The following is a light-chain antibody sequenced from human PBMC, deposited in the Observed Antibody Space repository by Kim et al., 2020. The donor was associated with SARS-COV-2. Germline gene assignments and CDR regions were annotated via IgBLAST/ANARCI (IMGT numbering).Light chain of an antibody. V-gene: IGKV3-15*01. J-gene: IGKJ5*01. Sequence: PGVRATLSCRASQSVSSNVAWYQQKPGQAPRLLIYGASTRATGIPARFSGSGSGTEFTLTISSLQSEDFAVYYCQQYNNWPPITFGQGTRLEIK. CDR2: GAS. CDR3: QQYNNWPPIT. CDR1: QSVSSN.